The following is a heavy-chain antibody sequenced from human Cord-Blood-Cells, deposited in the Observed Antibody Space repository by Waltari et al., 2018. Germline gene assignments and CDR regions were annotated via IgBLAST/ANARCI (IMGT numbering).Heavy chain of an antibody. D-gene: IGHD1-26*01. Sequence: EVKLVESGCGLIQPGGSLTVSCAASVFTSCSIYMSWVRQDPGKGLEWVSVIYSGGSTYYADSVKGRFTISRDNSKNTLYLQMNSLRAEDTAVYYCAGVGATKAFDYWGQGTLVTVSS. CDR2: IYSGGST. V-gene: IGHV3-53*01. CDR1: VFTSCSIY. J-gene: IGHJ4*02. CDR3: AGVGATKAFDY.